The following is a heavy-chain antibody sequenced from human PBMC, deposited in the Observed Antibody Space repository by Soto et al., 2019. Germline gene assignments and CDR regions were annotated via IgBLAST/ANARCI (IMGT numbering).Heavy chain of an antibody. D-gene: IGHD3-22*01. CDR3: ATFYHGSGTLIGAPWFDP. Sequence: PGGSLRLSCAASGFTFSNYGMHWVRQAPGKGLDWVAVISYHGTDKYYADSVKGRFTISRDNSKSTVSLQMNSLRADDTAVYYCATFYHGSGTLIGAPWFDPRGQGTLVTVSS. CDR2: ISYHGTDK. V-gene: IGHV3-30*03. J-gene: IGHJ5*02. CDR1: GFTFSNYG.